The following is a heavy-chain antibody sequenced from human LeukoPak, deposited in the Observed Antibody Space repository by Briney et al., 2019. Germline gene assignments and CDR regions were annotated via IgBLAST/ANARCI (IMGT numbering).Heavy chain of an antibody. CDR1: GFTFRSYW. D-gene: IGHD3-3*01. V-gene: IGHV3-74*01. J-gene: IGHJ5*02. CDR3: ARENYDLWSAYSHSPQKNWLDP. Sequence: GGSLRLSCAASGFTFRSYWMHWVRQAPGKGLAWVSRINSDGSTTNFADSVKGRFTISRDNAKNTLYLQMNSLRAEDTAVYYCARENYDLWSAYSHSPQKNWLDPWGQGTLVTVSS. CDR2: INSDGSTT.